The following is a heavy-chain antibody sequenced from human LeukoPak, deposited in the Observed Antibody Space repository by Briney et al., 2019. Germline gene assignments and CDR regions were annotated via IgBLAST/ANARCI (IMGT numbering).Heavy chain of an antibody. Sequence: GRSLRLSCAASGFTFSSYGMHWVRQAPGKGLEWVALIWYDGSNKYYADSVKGRFTISRDNSKNTVYLQMNSLRAEDTAVYSCARELSPVVKYSFDSWGQGTQVTASS. J-gene: IGHJ4*02. CDR1: GFTFSSYG. D-gene: IGHD2-15*01. CDR2: IWYDGSNK. CDR3: ARELSPVVKYSFDS. V-gene: IGHV3-33*01.